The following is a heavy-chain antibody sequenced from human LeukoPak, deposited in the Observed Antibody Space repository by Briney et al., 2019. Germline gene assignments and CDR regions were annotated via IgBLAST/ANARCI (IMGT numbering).Heavy chain of an antibody. Sequence: ASVKVSCKASGYTFTGYYMHWVRQAPGQGLEWMGWINPNSGGTNYAQKFQGRVTMTRDTSISTAYMELSRLRSDGTAVYYCARVERYCSSTSCYADAFDIWGQGTMVTVSS. CDR1: GYTFTGYY. CDR2: INPNSGGT. V-gene: IGHV1-2*02. CDR3: ARVERYCSSTSCYADAFDI. J-gene: IGHJ3*02. D-gene: IGHD2-2*01.